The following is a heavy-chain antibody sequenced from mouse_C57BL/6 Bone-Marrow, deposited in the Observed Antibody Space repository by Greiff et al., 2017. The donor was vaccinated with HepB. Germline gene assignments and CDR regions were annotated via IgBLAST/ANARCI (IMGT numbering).Heavy chain of an antibody. V-gene: IGHV1-55*01. D-gene: IGHD1-1*01. J-gene: IGHJ2*01. CDR2: IYPGSGST. CDR3: ARIHYGPDY. Sequence: PLPHPFSYLFKPLASVQMSCKASGYTFTSYWITWVKQRPGQGLEWIGDIYPGSGSTNYNEKFKSKATLTVDTSSSTAYMQLSSLTSEDSAVYYCARIHYGPDYWGQGTTLTVSS. CDR1: GYTFTSYW.